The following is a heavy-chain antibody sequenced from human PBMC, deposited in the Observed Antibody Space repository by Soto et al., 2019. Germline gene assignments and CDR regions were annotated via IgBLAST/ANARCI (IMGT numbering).Heavy chain of an antibody. D-gene: IGHD3-10*01. V-gene: IGHV3-21*01. CDR1: GFTFSDYS. J-gene: IGHJ6*02. Sequence: EVQLVESGGGQVKPGGSLRLSCVGSGFTFSDYSMNWVRQAPGKGLDWVSSISISSSHIFYADSVKGRFTVSRDNAENSVDLQMDSLRAEDTAVYYCATDLLTIDRERGMDVWGQGTTVTVSS. CDR2: ISISSSHI. CDR3: ATDLLTIDRERGMDV.